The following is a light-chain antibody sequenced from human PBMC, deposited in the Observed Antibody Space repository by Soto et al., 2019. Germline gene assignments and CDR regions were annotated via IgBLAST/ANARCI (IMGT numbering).Light chain of an antibody. V-gene: IGKV3D-15*01. CDR1: ESVSTY. CDR3: QQYDKWPIT. J-gene: IGKJ5*01. Sequence: EKVMTQSPGTLSVSPGERATLSCRASESVSTYLAWYQQKPGQAPRLLIYAASTRATGIPARFSGSGSGTEFTLTINSLQSEDFAVYYCQQYDKWPITFGQGTQLEIK. CDR2: AAS.